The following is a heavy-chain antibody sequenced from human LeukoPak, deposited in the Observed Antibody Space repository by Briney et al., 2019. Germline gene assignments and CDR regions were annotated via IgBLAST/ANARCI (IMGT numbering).Heavy chain of an antibody. J-gene: IGHJ4*02. CDR1: GFTFSSYW. CDR2: INTDGSST. CDR3: ARAGYDSSSSYIATFDY. Sequence: PGGSLRLSCGASGFTFSSYWMFWVRQAPGKGRVWVSRINTDGSSTTHADSVKGRFTISRDNAKSTLYLQMNSLRAEDTAVYYCARAGYDSSSSYIATFDYWGQGTLVTVSS. V-gene: IGHV3-74*01. D-gene: IGHD3-22*01.